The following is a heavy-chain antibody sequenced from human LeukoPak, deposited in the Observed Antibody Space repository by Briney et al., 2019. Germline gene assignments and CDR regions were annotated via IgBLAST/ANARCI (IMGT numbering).Heavy chain of an antibody. CDR3: ARDLGQQGFDY. J-gene: IGHJ4*02. Sequence: GGSLRLSCAASGFTFSDYYMDWVRQAPGKGLEWVGRIRDKALSYTTEYAASVKGRFTVSRDDSKNSLYLQMNSLKTEDTAIYYCARDLGQQGFDYWGRGTLVTVSS. D-gene: IGHD6-13*01. V-gene: IGHV3-72*01. CDR1: GFTFSDYY. CDR2: IRDKALSYTT.